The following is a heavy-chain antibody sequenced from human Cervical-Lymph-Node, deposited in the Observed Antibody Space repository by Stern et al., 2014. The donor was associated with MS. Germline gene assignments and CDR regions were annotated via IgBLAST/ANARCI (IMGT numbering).Heavy chain of an antibody. J-gene: IGHJ3*02. CDR2: IIPLFATT. Sequence: VQLVESGAEVKKPGSSVKVSCKASGGTFSSYAITWVRHAPGRGLEWMGEIIPLFATTKYAQKFQGRVTIIADGSTTTAYMELSSLRSEDTAVYYCARRDYYDSSGYYGDAFDIWGQGTMVTVSS. CDR1: GGTFSSYA. D-gene: IGHD3-22*01. V-gene: IGHV1-69*01. CDR3: ARRDYYDSSGYYGDAFDI.